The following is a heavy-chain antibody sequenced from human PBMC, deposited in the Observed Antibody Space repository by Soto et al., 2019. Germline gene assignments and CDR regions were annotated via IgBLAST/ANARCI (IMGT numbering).Heavy chain of an antibody. CDR1: GGSISSYY. J-gene: IGHJ4*02. CDR2: IYTSGST. D-gene: IGHD6-19*01. Sequence: SETLSLTCTVSGGSISSYYWSWIRQPAGKGLEWIGRIYTSGSTNYNPSLKSRVTMSVDTSKNQFSLKLSSVTAADTAVYYCATGYSSGWAFDYWGQGTLVTVSS. V-gene: IGHV4-4*07. CDR3: ATGYSSGWAFDY.